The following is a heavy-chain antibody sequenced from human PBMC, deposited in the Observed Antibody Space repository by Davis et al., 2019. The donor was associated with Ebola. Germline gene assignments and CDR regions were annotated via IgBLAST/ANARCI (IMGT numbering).Heavy chain of an antibody. CDR3: AKGRPYCSSGSCYSDFDY. CDR1: VITFSSYA. V-gene: IGHV3-23*01. CDR2: ISGSGGNT. Sequence: PGGSLRLSCADSVITFSSYAMTWVRQAPGKGLEWVSAISGSGGNTYYADSVKGRFTISRDNSKNTLYLEMNSLRAEDTAAYYCAKGRPYCSSGSCYSDFDYWGQGTRVTVSS. D-gene: IGHD2-15*01. J-gene: IGHJ4*02.